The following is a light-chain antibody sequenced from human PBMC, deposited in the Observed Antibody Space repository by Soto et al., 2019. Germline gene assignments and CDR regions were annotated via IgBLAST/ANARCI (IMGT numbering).Light chain of an antibody. CDR3: VLYMGNGVSV. V-gene: IGLV8-61*01. CDR1: SGSVSTSHS. Sequence: QTVVTQEPSFSVSPGGTVTLTCGLNSGSVSTSHSPTWYQQTPGQPPRTLIYTTDTRSSGVPDRFSGSIVGNKAALTITGAQEQDDYDYYCVLYMGNGVSVFGGGTKLTVL. J-gene: IGLJ2*01. CDR2: TTD.